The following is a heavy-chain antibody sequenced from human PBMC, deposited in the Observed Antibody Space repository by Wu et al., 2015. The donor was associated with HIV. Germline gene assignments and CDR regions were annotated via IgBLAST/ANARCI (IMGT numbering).Heavy chain of an antibody. CDR3: ARGTAARPLEYYFDY. J-gene: IGHJ4*02. Sequence: QVQLVQSGAEVKKPGASVKVSCKASGYTFTSYYMHWVRQAPGQGLEWMGIINPSGGSTSYAQKFQGRVTMTRDTSTSTVYMELSSLRSEDTAVYYCARGTAARPLEYYFDYVGPGNPGHRLL. CDR2: INPSGGST. V-gene: IGHV1-46*03. D-gene: IGHD6-6*01. CDR1: GYTFTSYY.